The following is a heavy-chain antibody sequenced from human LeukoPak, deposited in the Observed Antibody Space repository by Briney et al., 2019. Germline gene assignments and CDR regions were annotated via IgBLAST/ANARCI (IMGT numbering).Heavy chain of an antibody. D-gene: IGHD3-10*01. CDR2: IRRKAYGGTT. CDR1: GFTFGDYA. V-gene: IGHV3-49*04. J-gene: IGHJ6*04. Sequence: GRSLRLSCAASGFTFGDYAMSWVCQAPGKGLEWVGFIRRKAYGGTTEYAASVKGGFTISRHDSKSIAYLQMNSLKTEDTAVYYCTRAGMVRGVSYYYYGMDVWRKGTTVTVSS. CDR3: TRAGMVRGVSYYYYGMDV.